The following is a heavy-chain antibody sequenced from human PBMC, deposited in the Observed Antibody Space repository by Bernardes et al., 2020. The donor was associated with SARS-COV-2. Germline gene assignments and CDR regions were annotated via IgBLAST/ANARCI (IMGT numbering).Heavy chain of an antibody. Sequence: GGSLRLSCAASGFTLSSYAMSWVRQAPGKGLEWVSGISGDADNRYYADSVKGRFTISRDNTMNNLFLQMNSLRAEDTAVYYCAKDYCGGDCDFFDYWGQGTLVSVSS. CDR2: ISGDADNR. D-gene: IGHD2-21*02. V-gene: IGHV3-23*01. J-gene: IGHJ4*02. CDR1: GFTLSSYA. CDR3: AKDYCGGDCDFFDY.